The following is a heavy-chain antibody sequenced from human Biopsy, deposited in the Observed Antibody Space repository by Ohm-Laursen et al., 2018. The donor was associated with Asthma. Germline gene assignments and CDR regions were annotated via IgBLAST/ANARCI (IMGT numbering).Heavy chain of an antibody. Sequence: SDTLSLTCAVSGGSISSGGYSWSWIRQPPGKGLEWIGYIYHSGSTYYNPSLKSRVTISVDRSKNQFSLKLSSVTAADTAVYYCARVKDGYNSDYWGQGTLVTVSS. CDR3: ARVKDGYNSDY. D-gene: IGHD5-24*01. CDR2: IYHSGST. V-gene: IGHV4-30-2*01. J-gene: IGHJ4*02. CDR1: GGSISSGGYS.